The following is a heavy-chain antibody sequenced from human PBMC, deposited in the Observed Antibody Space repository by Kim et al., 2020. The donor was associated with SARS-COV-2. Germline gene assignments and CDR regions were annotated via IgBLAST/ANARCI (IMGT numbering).Heavy chain of an antibody. J-gene: IGHJ4*02. CDR2: IYYTGTS. CDR3: ARHQAGGCSGGACYASLEPSVEY. CDR1: GGSIISTRYY. Sequence: SETLSLTCSVSGGSIISTRYYWAWIRQPPGKGLEWIGSIYYTGTSYYNPSLKSRVAISVDTSQNQFSLKLTSVTAADTAVYYCARHQAGGCSGGACYASLEPSVEYWGQGTLVTVPS. V-gene: IGHV4-39*01. D-gene: IGHD2-15*01.